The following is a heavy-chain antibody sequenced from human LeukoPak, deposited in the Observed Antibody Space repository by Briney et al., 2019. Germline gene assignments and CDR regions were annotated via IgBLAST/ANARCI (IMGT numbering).Heavy chain of an antibody. D-gene: IGHD3-10*01. J-gene: IGHJ4*02. CDR3: ARGRELLLWFGDLSGY. CDR2: IIPIFGTA. CDR1: GGTFSSYA. Sequence: SVKVSCKASGGTFSSYAISWVRQAPGQGLEWMGRIIPIFGTANYAQKFQGRVTITTNESTSTAYMELSSLRSEDTAVYYCARGRELLLWFGDLSGYWGQGTLVTVSS. V-gene: IGHV1-69*05.